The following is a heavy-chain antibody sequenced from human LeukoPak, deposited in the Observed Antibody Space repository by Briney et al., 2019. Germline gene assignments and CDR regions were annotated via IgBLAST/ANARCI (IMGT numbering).Heavy chain of an antibody. CDR3: AKLRDGYVDY. CDR1: GYTFTSYW. D-gene: IGHD5-24*01. CDR2: IYPGDSDT. V-gene: IGHV5-51*01. J-gene: IGHJ4*02. Sequence: GESLKISCEGYGYTFTSYWIAWVRQMPGKGLEWMGIIYPGDSDTRYSPSFQGQVTISADKSASTAYLQWSSLKASDTAMYYCAKLRDGYVDYWGQGTLVTVSS.